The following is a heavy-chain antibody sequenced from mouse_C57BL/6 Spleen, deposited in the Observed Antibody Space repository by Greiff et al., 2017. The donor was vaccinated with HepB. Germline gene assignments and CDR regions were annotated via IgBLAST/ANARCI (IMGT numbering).Heavy chain of an antibody. J-gene: IGHJ2*01. CDR1: GYAFSSYW. Sequence: VQLQESGAELVKPGASVKISCKASGYAFSSYWMNWVKQRPGKGLEWIGQIYPGDGDTNYNGKFKGKATLTADKSSSPAYMQLSSLTSEDSAVYFCARYSNYPYYFDYWGQGTTLTVSS. D-gene: IGHD2-5*01. V-gene: IGHV1-80*01. CDR2: IYPGDGDT. CDR3: ARYSNYPYYFDY.